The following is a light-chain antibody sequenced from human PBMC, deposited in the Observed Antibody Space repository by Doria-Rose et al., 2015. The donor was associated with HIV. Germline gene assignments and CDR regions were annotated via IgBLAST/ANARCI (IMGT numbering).Light chain of an antibody. CDR3: QQYYDTPS. V-gene: IGKV4-1*01. Sequence: DFRMTQSPESLGMSLGERATLNCKSNQSLLYTSTNYLAWYQQKPGQPPKLLIYWASTRQSGVPALFSGSGSGTDCTLTISSLEAEDVAVYYCQQYYDTPSFGPGTTVDIK. CDR1: QSLLYTSTNY. J-gene: IGKJ3*01. CDR2: WAS.